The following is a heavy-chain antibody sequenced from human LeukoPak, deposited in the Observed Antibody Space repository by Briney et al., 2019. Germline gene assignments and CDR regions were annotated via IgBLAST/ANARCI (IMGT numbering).Heavy chain of an antibody. D-gene: IGHD4-17*01. CDR2: INPSGGST. Sequence: VASVNVSCKASGYTFTSYYMHWVRQAPGQGLEWMGMINPSGGSTSYAQKFQGRVTMTRDTSTSTVYMELGMLRSGDTAVYYTARCTVTLIDYWGQGTLVTVSS. CDR1: GYTFTSYY. V-gene: IGHV1-46*01. CDR3: ARCTVTLIDY. J-gene: IGHJ4*02.